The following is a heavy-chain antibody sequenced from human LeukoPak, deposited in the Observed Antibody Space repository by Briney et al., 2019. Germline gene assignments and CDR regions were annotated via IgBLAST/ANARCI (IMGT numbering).Heavy chain of an antibody. CDR2: MNPNSGNT. D-gene: IGHD6-13*01. J-gene: IGHJ4*02. CDR3: ARGEIAAAGNEFDY. CDR1: GYTFTSYD. V-gene: IGHV1-8*01. Sequence: VKVSCKASGYTFTSYDINWVRQATGQGLEWMGWMNPNSGNTGYAQKFQGRVTMTRNTSISTAYMELSSLRSEDTAVYYCARGEIAAAGNEFDYWGQGTLVTVSS.